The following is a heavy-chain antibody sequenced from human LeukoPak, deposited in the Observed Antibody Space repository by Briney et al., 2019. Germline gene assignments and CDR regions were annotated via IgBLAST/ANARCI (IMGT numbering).Heavy chain of an antibody. D-gene: IGHD4-17*01. V-gene: IGHV3-66*01. J-gene: IGHJ4*02. CDR1: GFTVSSNH. Sequence: GGSLRLSCAASGFTVSSNHMSWVRQAPGKGLEWVSVFYNGGSTNYADSVKGRFTISSDNSKNTLYLQMNSLRVEDTAVYYCAREARDYEGDYWGQGTLVTVSS. CDR2: FYNGGST. CDR3: AREARDYEGDY.